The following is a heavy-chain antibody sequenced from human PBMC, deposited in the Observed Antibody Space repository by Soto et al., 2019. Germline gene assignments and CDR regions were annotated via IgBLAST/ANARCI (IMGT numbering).Heavy chain of an antibody. V-gene: IGHV3-15*01. CDR3: TTDTLEAPLFDY. J-gene: IGHJ4*02. Sequence: PVGSLRLSCASSVFTFSNAWMSWVRQSPGKGLEWVGRIKSKTDGGTTDYAAPMKDRFTISRDDSKNTLYLQMNSLKTEDTAVYYCTTDTLEAPLFDYWGQGTLVTVSS. D-gene: IGHD6-6*01. CDR1: VFTFSNAW. CDR2: IKSKTDGGTT.